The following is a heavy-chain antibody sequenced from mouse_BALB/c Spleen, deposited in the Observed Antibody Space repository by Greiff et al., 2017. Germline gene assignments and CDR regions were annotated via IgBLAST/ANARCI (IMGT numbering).Heavy chain of an antibody. CDR1: GYAFSSYW. D-gene: IGHD4-1*01. J-gene: IGHJ2*01. Sequence: QVQLQQSGAELVRPGSSVKISCKASGYAFSSYWMNWVKQRPGQGLEWIGQIYPGDGDTNYNGKFKGKATLTADKSSSTAYMQLSSLTSEDSAVYFCARSGTGTLSFDYWGQGTTRTVSS. CDR3: ARSGTGTLSFDY. V-gene: IGHV1-80*01. CDR2: IYPGDGDT.